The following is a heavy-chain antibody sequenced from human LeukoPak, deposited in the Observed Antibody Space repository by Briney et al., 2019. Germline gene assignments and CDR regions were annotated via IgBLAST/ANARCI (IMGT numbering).Heavy chain of an antibody. CDR3: ARDLRGDGYNWGQFGFDP. CDR1: GGSISSYY. CDR2: IYYSGST. V-gene: IGHV4-59*01. J-gene: IGHJ5*02. Sequence: SETLSLTCTVPGGSISSYYWSWIRQPPGKGLEWSGYIYYSGSTNYNPSLKSRVTISVDTSKNQFSLKLSSVTAADTAVYYCARDLRGDGYNWGQFGFDPWGQGTLVTVSS. D-gene: IGHD5-24*01.